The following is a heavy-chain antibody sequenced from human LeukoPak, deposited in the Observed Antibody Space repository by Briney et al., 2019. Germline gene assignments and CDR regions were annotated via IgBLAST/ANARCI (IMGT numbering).Heavy chain of an antibody. J-gene: IGHJ4*02. V-gene: IGHV3-53*01. CDR3: VRDQSF. Sequence: GGSLKLSCAASGFTVSSNYMSWVRQAPGKGLEWVSVTVNGGSTYYSDSVKGRFTVSGDNSKNTLYLQMNSLRAEDTAVYYCVRDQSFWGQGTLVTVSS. CDR2: TVNGGST. CDR1: GFTVSSNY.